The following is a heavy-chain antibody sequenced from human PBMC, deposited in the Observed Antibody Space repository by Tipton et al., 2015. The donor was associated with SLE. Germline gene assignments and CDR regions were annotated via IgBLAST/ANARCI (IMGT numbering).Heavy chain of an antibody. CDR1: GGSISSNNYY. V-gene: IGHV4-39*07. D-gene: IGHD6-19*01. CDR3: ARGSIAVAGTFDY. CDR2: IYYSGST. Sequence: TLSLTCTVSGGSISSNNYYWGWIRQPPGKGLEWIGSIYYSGSTHYNPSLKSRVTISVDTSKNQFSLKLSSVTAADTAVYYCARGSIAVAGTFDYWGQGTLVTVSS. J-gene: IGHJ4*02.